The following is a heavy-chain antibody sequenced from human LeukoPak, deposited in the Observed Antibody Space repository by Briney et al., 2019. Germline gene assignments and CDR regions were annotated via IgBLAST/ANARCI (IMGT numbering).Heavy chain of an antibody. D-gene: IGHD3-10*01. CDR1: GYSFTDYY. V-gene: IGHV1-2*06. Sequence: ASVKVSCKASGYSFTDYYMHWVRQAPGQGLEWMGRINPKRGGTNYAQKFQGRVTLTRDTSISTAHMELSRLTSDDTAVYYCALLWFGELWTKDYWGQGTLVTVSS. CDR3: ALLWFGELWTKDY. CDR2: INPKRGGT. J-gene: IGHJ4*02.